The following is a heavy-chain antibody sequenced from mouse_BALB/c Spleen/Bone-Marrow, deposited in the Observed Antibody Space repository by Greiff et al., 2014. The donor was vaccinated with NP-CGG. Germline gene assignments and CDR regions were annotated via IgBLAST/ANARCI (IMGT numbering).Heavy chain of an antibody. V-gene: IGHV4-2*02. CDR1: GFDFSRYW. Sequence: DVKLVESGGGLVQPGGSLNLSCAASGFDFSRYWMSWAWQAPGKGQEWIGEINPGSSTINYTPSLKDKFIISRDNAKNTLYLQMSKVRSEDTALYYCARLAVWGAMDYWGQGTSVTVSS. CDR2: INPGSSTI. CDR3: ARLAVWGAMDY. D-gene: IGHD2-10*02. J-gene: IGHJ4*01.